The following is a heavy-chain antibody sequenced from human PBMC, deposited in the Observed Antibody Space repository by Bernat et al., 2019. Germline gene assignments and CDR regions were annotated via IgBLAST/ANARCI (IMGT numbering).Heavy chain of an antibody. V-gene: IGHV3-23*03. CDR3: VRGEVPSIHAYDI. D-gene: IGHD2-21*01. CDR2: IYRGGGT. CDR1: GFTFSSYA. Sequence: EVQLLESGGGLVQPGGSLRLSCAASGFTFSSYAMSWVRQAPGKGLEWVSVIYRGGGTYYADFVKGRFTISRDTSKNTLYLQMNSLRAEDTAVYYCVRGEVPSIHAYDIWGQGTMVTVSS. J-gene: IGHJ3*02.